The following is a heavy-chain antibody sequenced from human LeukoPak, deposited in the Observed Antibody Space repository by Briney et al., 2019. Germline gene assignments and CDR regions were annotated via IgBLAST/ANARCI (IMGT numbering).Heavy chain of an antibody. CDR1: GSTFSSYG. D-gene: IGHD4-17*01. CDR3: ARALSTTRYNWFDP. Sequence: GRSLRLSCAASGSTFSSYGMHWVRQAPGKGLEWVAVIWYDGSNKYYADSVKGRFTISRDNSKNTLYLQMNSLRAEDTAVYYCARALSTTRYNWFDPWGQGTLVTVSS. CDR2: IWYDGSNK. V-gene: IGHV3-33*01. J-gene: IGHJ5*02.